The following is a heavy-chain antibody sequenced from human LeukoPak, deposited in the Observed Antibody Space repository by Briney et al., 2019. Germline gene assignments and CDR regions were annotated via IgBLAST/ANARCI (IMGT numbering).Heavy chain of an antibody. CDR1: GGSFSSSY. J-gene: IGHJ4*02. CDR2: IYSNGNT. D-gene: IGHD3-22*01. CDR3: ARGGGGGYYDSSGSLDY. V-gene: IGHV4-59*12. Sequence: SETLSLTCIVSGGSFSSSYWSWIRQPPGKGLEWIAYIYSNGNTNSNPSLKSRVTIAVDTSQSQFSLKLSSVTAADTAVYYCARGGGGGYYDSSGSLDYWGQGTLVTVSS.